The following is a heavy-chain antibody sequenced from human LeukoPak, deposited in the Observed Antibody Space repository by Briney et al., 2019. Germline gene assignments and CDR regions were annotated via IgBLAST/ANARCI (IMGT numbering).Heavy chain of an antibody. CDR1: GGSISSGSYY. Sequence: PSETLSFTCTVSGGSISSGSYYWSWIRQPAGKGLEWIGRIYTSGSTNYNPSLKSRVTISVDTSKNQFSLKLSSVTAADTAVYYCAREVVGATYADYWGQGSLVTVSS. D-gene: IGHD1-26*01. V-gene: IGHV4-61*02. J-gene: IGHJ4*02. CDR2: IYTSGST. CDR3: AREVVGATYADY.